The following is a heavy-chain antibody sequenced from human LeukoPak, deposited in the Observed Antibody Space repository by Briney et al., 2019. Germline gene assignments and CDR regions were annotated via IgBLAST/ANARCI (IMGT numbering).Heavy chain of an antibody. CDR2: IYYSSST. CDR3: AREYGFGELYADY. J-gene: IGHJ4*02. D-gene: IGHD3-10*01. Sequence: SETLSLTCTVSGGSIRSSTYYWGWIRQPPGKGLQWIGGIYYSSSTYYNPSLKSRVTISVDTSKNQFSLKVTSVTAADTAAYYCAREYGFGELYADYWGQGTLVTVSS. V-gene: IGHV4-39*02. CDR1: GGSIRSSTYY.